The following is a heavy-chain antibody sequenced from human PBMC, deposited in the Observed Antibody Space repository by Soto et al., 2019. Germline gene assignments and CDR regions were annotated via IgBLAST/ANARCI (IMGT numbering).Heavy chain of an antibody. V-gene: IGHV4-59*08. CDR2: IYYSGST. J-gene: IGHJ5*02. D-gene: IGHD6-13*01. CDR1: GGSISSHY. CDR3: APGGDSSWSYKYNWFDP. Sequence: ASETLSLTCTVSGGSISSHYWSWIRQPPGQGLEWIGYIYYSGSTNYNPSLKSRVTISVDTSKSQFSLRLSSVTAADTAVYYCAPGGDSSWSYKYNWFDPWGQGTLVTVSS.